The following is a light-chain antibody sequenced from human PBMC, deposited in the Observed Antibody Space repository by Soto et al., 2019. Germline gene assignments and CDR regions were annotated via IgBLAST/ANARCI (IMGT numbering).Light chain of an antibody. CDR1: SSDVGGYNY. CDR3: SSYTTNHTRV. V-gene: IGLV2-14*01. CDR2: EVY. Sequence: QSALTQPASVSGSPGQSITISCTGTSSDVGGYNYVSWYQQHPDKAPKLIIYEVYDRPSGVSNRFSGSKSGNTASLTISGLQPEDEADYYCSSYTTNHTRVFGGGTQLTVL. J-gene: IGLJ7*01.